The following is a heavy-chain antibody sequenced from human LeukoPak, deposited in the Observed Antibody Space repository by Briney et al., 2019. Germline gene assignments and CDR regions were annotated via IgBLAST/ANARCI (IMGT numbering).Heavy chain of an antibody. CDR3: AREEYYYDSTGYYSRLGDAFDI. D-gene: IGHD3-22*01. J-gene: IGHJ3*02. CDR1: GFTFSSYS. CDR2: ISSSSSYI. V-gene: IGHV3-21*01. Sequence: PGGSLRLSCAASGFTFSSYSMNWVRQAPGKGLEWVSSISSSSSYIYYADSVKGRFTISRDNAKNSLYLQMNSLRAEDTAVYYCAREEYYYDSTGYYSRLGDAFDIWGQGTMVTVSS.